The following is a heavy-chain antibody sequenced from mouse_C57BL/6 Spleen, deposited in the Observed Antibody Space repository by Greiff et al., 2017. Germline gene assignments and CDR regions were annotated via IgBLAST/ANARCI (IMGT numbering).Heavy chain of an antibody. CDR2: IDPSDSYT. Sequence: QVQLQQPGAELVMPGASVKLSCKASGYTFTSYWMHWVKQRPGQGLEWIGEIDPSDSYTNYNQKFKGKSTLTVDKSSSTAYMQLSSLTSEDSAVYYCARSALSGYFDYWGQGTTLTVSS. D-gene: IGHD3-2*02. CDR1: GYTFTSYW. CDR3: ARSALSGYFDY. J-gene: IGHJ2*01. V-gene: IGHV1-69*01.